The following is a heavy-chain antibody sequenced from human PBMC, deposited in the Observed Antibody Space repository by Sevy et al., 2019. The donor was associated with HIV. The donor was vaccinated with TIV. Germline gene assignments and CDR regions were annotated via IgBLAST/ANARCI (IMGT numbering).Heavy chain of an antibody. CDR1: GFTFSNAW. V-gene: IGHV3-15*01. CDR3: TTGPVIYDRVESGVFGAFDI. J-gene: IGHJ3*02. CDR2: IKSKTDGGTT. D-gene: IGHD3-10*01. Sequence: GGSLRLSCAASGFTFSNAWMSWVRQAPGKGLEWVGRIKSKTDGGTTDYAAPVKGRFTISRDDSKNTLYLQMNSLKTEDTAVYYCTTGPVIYDRVESGVFGAFDIWGQGTMVTVSS.